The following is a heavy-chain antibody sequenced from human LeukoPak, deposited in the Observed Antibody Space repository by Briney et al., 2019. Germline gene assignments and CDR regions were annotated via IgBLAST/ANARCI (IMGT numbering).Heavy chain of an antibody. CDR1: GYSISSGYY. Sequence: PSQTLSLTCTVSGYSISSGYYWGWIRQPPGKGLEWIGSIYHSGSTYYNPSLKSRVTISVDTSKNQLSLKLGSVTAADTAVYYCAREDSGYALTYYYYYMDVWGKGTTVTVSS. J-gene: IGHJ6*03. V-gene: IGHV4-38-2*02. CDR3: AREDSGYALTYYYYYMDV. D-gene: IGHD5-12*01. CDR2: IYHSGST.